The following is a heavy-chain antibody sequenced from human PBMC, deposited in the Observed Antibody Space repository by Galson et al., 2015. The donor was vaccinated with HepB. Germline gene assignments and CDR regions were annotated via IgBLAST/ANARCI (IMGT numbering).Heavy chain of an antibody. CDR1: GFTFSSYS. Sequence: SLRLSCAASGFTFSSYSMNWVRQAPGKGLEWVSSISSSSSYIYYADSVKGRFTISRDNAKNSLYLQMNSLRAEDTAVYYCAREAARPPYYYYGMDVWGQGTTVTVSS. CDR2: ISSSSSYI. V-gene: IGHV3-21*01. CDR3: AREAARPPYYYYGMDV. J-gene: IGHJ6*02. D-gene: IGHD6-6*01.